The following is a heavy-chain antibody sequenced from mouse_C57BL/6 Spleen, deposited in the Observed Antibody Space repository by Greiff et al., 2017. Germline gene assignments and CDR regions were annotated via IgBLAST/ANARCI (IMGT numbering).Heavy chain of an antibody. CDR2: ISSGGSYT. V-gene: IGHV5-6*01. J-gene: IGHJ2*01. D-gene: IGHD3-2*02. CDR1: GFTFSSYG. CDR3: ARGTAQAPYYFDY. Sequence: EVQGVESGGDLVKPGGSLKLSCAASGFTFSSYGMSWVRQTPDKRLEWVATISSGGSYTYYPDSVKGRFTISRDNAKNTLYLQRSSLKSEDTAMYYCARGTAQAPYYFDYWGQGTTLTVSS.